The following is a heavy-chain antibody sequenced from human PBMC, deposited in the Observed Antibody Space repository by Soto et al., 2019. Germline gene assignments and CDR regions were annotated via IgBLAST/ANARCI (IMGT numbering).Heavy chain of an antibody. CDR2: ISSNSAYI. Sequence: PGGSMRLFCAASGFTFRSLTMNWVRQAPGKGLEWVSTISSNSAYIYYTDALRGRFTISRDNAKNSLHLQMNSLRAEDTAVYYCTRDASRDSSARGWFDPWGPGTLVTVSS. CDR1: GFTFRSLT. CDR3: TRDASRDSSARGWFDP. J-gene: IGHJ5*02. V-gene: IGHV3-21*01. D-gene: IGHD6-13*01.